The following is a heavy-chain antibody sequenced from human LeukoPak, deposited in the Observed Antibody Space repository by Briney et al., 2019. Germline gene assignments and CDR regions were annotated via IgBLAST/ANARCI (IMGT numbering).Heavy chain of an antibody. CDR1: GGSFSSYG. Sequence: ASVTVSCKAAGGSFSSYGICWVRQAPGQWLEWMGGIIPIFGTANYAQKFQGRVTITADESTSTAYMELSSLRSEDTAVYYCASPDSSGYYNDAFDIWGQGTMVTVSS. V-gene: IGHV1-69*01. D-gene: IGHD3-22*01. CDR3: ASPDSSGYYNDAFDI. J-gene: IGHJ3*02. CDR2: IIPIFGTA.